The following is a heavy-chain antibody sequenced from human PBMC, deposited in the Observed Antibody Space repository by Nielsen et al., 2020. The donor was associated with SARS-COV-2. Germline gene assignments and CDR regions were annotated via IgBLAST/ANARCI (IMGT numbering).Heavy chain of an antibody. V-gene: IGHV3-23*01. D-gene: IGHD5-24*01. CDR1: GFTFKNYA. CDR2: ISGSGEKT. Sequence: GGSLRLSCAASGFTFKNYAMSWVRQAPGKGLEWVSAISGSGEKTYYTDAVKGRFTISRDNAKNSLYLQMNSLRAEDTALYYCAKDGWDGYNKGYYFDYWGQGTLVTVSS. CDR3: AKDGWDGYNKGYYFDY. J-gene: IGHJ4*02.